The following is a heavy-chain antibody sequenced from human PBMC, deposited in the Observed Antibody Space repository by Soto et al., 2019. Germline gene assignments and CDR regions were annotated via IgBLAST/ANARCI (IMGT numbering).Heavy chain of an antibody. CDR1: GGTFSSYA. V-gene: IGHV3-48*02. Sequence: GASVKVSCKASGGTFSSYAISWVRQAPGKGLEWVSYISSGSKTIYYAESVKGRFTVSRDNARNSQYLQMNSLRDEDTAVYYCVREDILGVRSFDYWGQGTLVTVSS. J-gene: IGHJ4*02. D-gene: IGHD3-9*01. CDR2: ISSGSKTI. CDR3: VREDILGVRSFDY.